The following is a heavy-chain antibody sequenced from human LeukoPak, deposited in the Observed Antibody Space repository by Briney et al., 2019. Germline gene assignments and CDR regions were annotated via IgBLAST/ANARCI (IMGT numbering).Heavy chain of an antibody. V-gene: IGHV1-18*01. CDR1: GYTFTSYG. J-gene: IGHJ4*02. Sequence: ASVKVSCKASGYTFTSYGISWVRQAPGQGLEWMGWISAYNGNTNYAQKLQGRVTMTTDTSTSTAYMELRSLRSDDTAVYYCARDPGGVASAPPFDYWGQGTLVTVSS. D-gene: IGHD3-16*01. CDR3: ARDPGGVASAPPFDY. CDR2: ISAYNGNT.